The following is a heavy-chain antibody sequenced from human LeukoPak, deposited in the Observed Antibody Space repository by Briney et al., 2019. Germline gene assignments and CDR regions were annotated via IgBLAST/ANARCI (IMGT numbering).Heavy chain of an antibody. CDR3: ARDIFDWLFEDLEIGVSFDY. CDR2: IIPIFGTT. J-gene: IGHJ4*02. CDR1: RGTFSNYA. V-gene: IGHV1-69*01. Sequence: GSSVKVSCKASRGTFSNYAISWVRQAPGQGLEWMGEIIPIFGTTHYAQKFQGRVTITADESTTTAYMELSSLRAEDTAVYYCARDIFDWLFEDLEIGVSFDYWGQGTLVTVSS. D-gene: IGHD3-9*01.